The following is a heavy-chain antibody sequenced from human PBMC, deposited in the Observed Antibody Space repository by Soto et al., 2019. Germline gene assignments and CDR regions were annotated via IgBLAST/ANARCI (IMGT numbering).Heavy chain of an antibody. CDR1: GGTFSSYA. V-gene: IGHV1-69*06. CDR3: PRPTTDTRTAPWSDCCAGMDL. D-gene: IGHD2-21*01. CDR2: VIPIFGTA. Sequence: QVQLVQSGAEVKKPGSSVKVSCKASGGTFSSYAISWVRQAPGQGLEGMGRVIPIFGTANYAQKCHGRVTSTAGKSTSTAYMGPSRLSSEDTAVYYWPRPTTDTRTAPWSDCCAGMDLWRQGT. J-gene: IGHJ6*02.